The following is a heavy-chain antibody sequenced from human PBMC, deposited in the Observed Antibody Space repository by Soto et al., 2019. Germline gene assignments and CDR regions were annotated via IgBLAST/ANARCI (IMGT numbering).Heavy chain of an antibody. V-gene: IGHV1-8*01. Sequence: ASVKVSCKASGYTFTSYDINWVRQATGQGLEWMGWMNPNSGNTGYAQKFQGRVTMTRNTSISTAYMELSSLRSEDTAVYYCATLPINWNYHYYGMDVWGQVTTVTVSS. CDR1: GYTFTSYD. CDR2: MNPNSGNT. CDR3: ATLPINWNYHYYGMDV. D-gene: IGHD1-1*01. J-gene: IGHJ6*02.